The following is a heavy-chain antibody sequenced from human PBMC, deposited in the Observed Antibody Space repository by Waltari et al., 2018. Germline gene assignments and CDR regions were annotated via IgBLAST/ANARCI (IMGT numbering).Heavy chain of an antibody. D-gene: IGHD6-19*01. J-gene: IGHJ2*01. Sequence: QVQLQQWGAGLLKPSETLSLTCAVYGGSFSGYYWSWIRQPPGKGLEWIGEINHSGSTNYNPSLKSRVTISLDTSKNQFSLKRSSVTAADTAVYYCARVALGYSSGWYRYFDLWGRGTLVTVSS. V-gene: IGHV4-34*01. CDR3: ARVALGYSSGWYRYFDL. CDR1: GGSFSGYY. CDR2: INHSGST.